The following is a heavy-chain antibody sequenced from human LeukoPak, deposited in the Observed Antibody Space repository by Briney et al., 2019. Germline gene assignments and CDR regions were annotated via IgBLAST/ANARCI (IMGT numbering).Heavy chain of an antibody. CDR2: ISGSGDNT. V-gene: IGHV3-23*01. CDR1: GFTLSSYS. Sequence: GGSLRLSCAASGFTLSSYSMNWVRQAPGKGLEWVSSISGSGDNTYYADSVKGRFTISRDNSKNMLYLQMNSLRGEDTALYYCAKDFYSGSYYYFDYWGQGTLVTVSS. J-gene: IGHJ4*02. CDR3: AKDFYSGSYYYFDY. D-gene: IGHD1-26*01.